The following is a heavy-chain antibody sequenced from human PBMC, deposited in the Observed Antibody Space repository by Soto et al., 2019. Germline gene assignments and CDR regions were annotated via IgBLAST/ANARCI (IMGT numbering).Heavy chain of an antibody. CDR3: ARTHYDWAVTPKFDP. Sequence: QVQLQESGPGLVKPSQTLSLTCTVSGGSISSGGYYWSWIRQHPGKVLEWIGYIYYSGSTYYSPSRERLGPIPIDTSKHQFSLELSSVTAADTAVYYCARTHYDWAVTPKFDPWGQGTLVTVSS. J-gene: IGHJ5*02. CDR2: IYYSGST. D-gene: IGHD3-16*01. CDR1: GGSISSGGYY. V-gene: IGHV4-31*01.